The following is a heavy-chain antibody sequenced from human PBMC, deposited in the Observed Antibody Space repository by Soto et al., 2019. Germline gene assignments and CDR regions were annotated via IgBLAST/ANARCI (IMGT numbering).Heavy chain of an antibody. CDR2: ISGSDDST. J-gene: IGHJ4*02. CDR1: GFTFSSYA. CDR3: AKRSSSSTFDY. D-gene: IGHD6-6*01. V-gene: IGHV3-23*01. Sequence: EVQLLESGGGLVQPGESLRLSCAASGFTFSSYAMSWVRQAPGKGLEWVSVISGSDDSTYYADSVKGRFTISRDNSKNMRYLQMNSLRAEDTAVYYCAKRSSSSTFDYWGQGTLVTVSS.